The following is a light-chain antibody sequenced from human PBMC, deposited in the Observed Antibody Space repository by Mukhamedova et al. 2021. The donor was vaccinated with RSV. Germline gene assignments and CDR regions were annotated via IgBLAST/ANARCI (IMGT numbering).Light chain of an antibody. CDR2: AAS. V-gene: IGKV1-NL1*01. CDR3: QQYERTPAT. J-gene: IGKJ4*01. Sequence: WYQRRVHGKAPQILVYAASRLESGVPSRFSGSGSGTDYSLTISNLQPEDFATYFCQQYERTPATFGGGTKVEIK.